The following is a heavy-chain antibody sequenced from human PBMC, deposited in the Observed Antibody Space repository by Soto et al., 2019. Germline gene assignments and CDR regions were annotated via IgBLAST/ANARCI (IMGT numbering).Heavy chain of an antibody. CDR2: INHSGST. Sequence: PSETLSLPGSVYGWSFSGYYWSWIRQPPGKGLEWIGEINHSGSTNYNPSLKSRVTISVDTSKNQFSLKLSSVTAADTAVYYCARRGDYFDYWGQGTLVTVSS. V-gene: IGHV4-34*01. J-gene: IGHJ4*02. CDR1: GWSFSGYY. D-gene: IGHD3-10*01. CDR3: ARRGDYFDY.